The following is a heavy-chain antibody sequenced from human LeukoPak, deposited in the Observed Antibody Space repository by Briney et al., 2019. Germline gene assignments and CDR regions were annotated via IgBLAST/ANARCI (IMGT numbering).Heavy chain of an antibody. CDR3: AKRPRAIAVTPGPAIKGY. V-gene: IGHV3-7*03. CDR2: IKQDGSEK. J-gene: IGHJ4*02. CDR1: RLTFSSYW. D-gene: IGHD4-17*01. Sequence: GGSLRLSCVASRLTFSSYWLSWVRQAPGKGLEWVANIKQDGSEKYYVDSVKGRFTISRDNSKNTLYLQMNSLRAEDTAVYYCAKRPRAIAVTPGPAIKGYWGQGTLVTVSS.